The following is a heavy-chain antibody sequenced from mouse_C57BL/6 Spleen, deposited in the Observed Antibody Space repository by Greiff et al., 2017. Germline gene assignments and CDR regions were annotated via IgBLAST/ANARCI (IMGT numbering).Heavy chain of an antibody. CDR2: INPSTGGT. J-gene: IGHJ2*01. V-gene: IGHV1-42*01. CDR1: GYSFTGYY. CDR3: ARKWPEGYFDY. Sequence: VQLKESGPELVKPGASVKISCKASGYSFTGYYMNWVKQSPEKSLEWIGEINPSTGGTTYNQKFKAKATLTVDKSSSTAYMQLKSLTSEDSAVYYCARKWPEGYFDYWGQGTTLTVSS.